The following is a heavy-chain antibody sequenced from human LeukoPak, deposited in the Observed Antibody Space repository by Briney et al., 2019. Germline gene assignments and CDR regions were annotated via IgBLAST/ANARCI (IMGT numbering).Heavy chain of an antibody. Sequence: PSETLSLTCAVYGGSFSGYYWSWIRQPPGKGLEWIGEINHSGSPNYNPSLKSRVTISVDTSKNQFSLKLSSVTAADTAVYYCARLVVTAGGLNWFDPWGQGTLVTVSS. CDR2: INHSGSP. CDR1: GGSFSGYY. CDR3: ARLVVTAGGLNWFDP. J-gene: IGHJ5*02. D-gene: IGHD2-21*02. V-gene: IGHV4-34*01.